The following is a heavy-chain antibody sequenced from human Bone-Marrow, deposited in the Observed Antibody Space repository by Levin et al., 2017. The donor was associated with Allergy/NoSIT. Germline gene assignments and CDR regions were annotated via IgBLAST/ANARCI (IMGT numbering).Heavy chain of an antibody. J-gene: IGHJ4*02. CDR1: GLSFTNAW. CDR3: SSGDVDFWSGYYSFVY. CDR2: IKTNADGGTI. Sequence: GGSLRLSCAASGLSFTNAWMNWVRQAPGKGLEWVGLIKTNADGGTIDYAAPVKGRFTISRDDSNNTLYLHMSSLKTEDTAVYYCSSGDVDFWSGYYSFVYWGQGTLVTVSS. V-gene: IGHV3-15*01. D-gene: IGHD3-3*01.